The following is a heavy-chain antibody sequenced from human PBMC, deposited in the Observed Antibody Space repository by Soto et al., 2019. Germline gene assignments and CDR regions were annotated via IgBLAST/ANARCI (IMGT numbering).Heavy chain of an antibody. CDR3: AQYSRAEHLGES. CDR1: GFTFGSRH. CDR2: ISNDGDYT. D-gene: IGHD1-26*01. V-gene: IGHV3-23*01. J-gene: IGHJ4*02. Sequence: PGGSLRLSCADSGFTFGSRHMAWVRQAPGKGLEWVSAISNDGDYTFYIDSVRGRFTISRDNSNNILHLQMNALRADDTAMYYCAQYSRAEHLGESRGQGTLVTVSS.